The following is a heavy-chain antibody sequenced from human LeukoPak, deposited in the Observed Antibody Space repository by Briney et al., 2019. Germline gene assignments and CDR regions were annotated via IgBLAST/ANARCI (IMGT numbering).Heavy chain of an antibody. Sequence: GGSLRLSCAVSGFTFSSYAMSWVRQAPGKGLEWVSGICGSGGRTYYADSVKGRFTISRDNSKNTLYLQMNSLRAEDTALYYCAKDTRGLLWFGELRGIGYFDYWGQGTLVTVSS. CDR2: ICGSGGRT. V-gene: IGHV3-23*01. J-gene: IGHJ4*02. CDR1: GFTFSSYA. CDR3: AKDTRGLLWFGELRGIGYFDY. D-gene: IGHD3-10*01.